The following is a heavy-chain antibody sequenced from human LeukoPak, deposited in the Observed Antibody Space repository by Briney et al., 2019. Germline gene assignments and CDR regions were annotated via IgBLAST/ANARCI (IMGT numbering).Heavy chain of an antibody. CDR3: AREDGYCSGGNCYSYFDS. CDR1: GFTFSHFW. D-gene: IGHD2-15*01. Sequence: GGSLRLSCAASGFTFSHFWMSWVRQAPGKGLEWVAYIKKTGSETYYVDSVKGRFTITRDDTRNSLFLQMYSLRAEDTAVYFCAREDGYCSGGNCYSYFDSWAREPWSPSPQ. J-gene: IGHJ4*02. CDR2: IKKTGSET. V-gene: IGHV3-7*01.